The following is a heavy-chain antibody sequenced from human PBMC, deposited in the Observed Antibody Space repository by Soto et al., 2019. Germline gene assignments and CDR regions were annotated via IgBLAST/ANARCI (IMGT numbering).Heavy chain of an antibody. CDR1: GYTFTSDY. D-gene: IGHD6-13*01. CDR3: ANGLPQAAASPYGMDV. J-gene: IGHJ6*02. CDR2: INPSGGST. Sequence: ASVKGSCKASGYTFTSDYMHWVRQAPGQGLEWMGIINPSGGSTSYAQKFQGRVTMTRDTSTSTVYMELSSLRSEDTAVYYCANGLPQAAASPYGMDVWGQGTTVTVSS. V-gene: IGHV1-46*01.